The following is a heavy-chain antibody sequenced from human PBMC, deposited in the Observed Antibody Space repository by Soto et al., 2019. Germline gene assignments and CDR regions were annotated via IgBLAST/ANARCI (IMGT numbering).Heavy chain of an antibody. CDR3: ARDLVAGSTDY. CDR2: IKPDGSEK. V-gene: IGHV3-7*01. J-gene: IGHJ4*02. D-gene: IGHD2-21*01. Sequence: EVHLVESGGGLVQPGGSLRLSCAASGFSFSSYSMSWVRQAPGKGLEWVANIKPDGSEKYYVDSVKGRFTISRDNAKNLLYLQMNSLRAEDTAVYYCARDLVAGSTDYWGQGTLVTVSS. CDR1: GFSFSSYS.